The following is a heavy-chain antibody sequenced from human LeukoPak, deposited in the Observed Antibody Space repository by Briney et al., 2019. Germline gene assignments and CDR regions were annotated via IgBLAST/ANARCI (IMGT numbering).Heavy chain of an antibody. CDR2: IYHSGST. CDR1: GASISSNSYY. CDR3: ARRRYCSGGSCYKKYWFDP. V-gene: IGHV4-39*07. J-gene: IGHJ5*02. D-gene: IGHD2-15*01. Sequence: SETLSLTCTVSGASISSNSYYWGWIRQPPGKGLEWIGSIYHSGSTYYNPSLKSRVTISVDTSKNQFSLKLSSVTAADTAVYYCARRRYCSGGSCYKKYWFDPWGQGTLVTVSS.